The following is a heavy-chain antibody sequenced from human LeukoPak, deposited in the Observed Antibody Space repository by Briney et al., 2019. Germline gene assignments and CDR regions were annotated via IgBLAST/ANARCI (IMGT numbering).Heavy chain of an antibody. CDR3: ARSGRGTYYYFDL. V-gene: IGHV1-18*01. CDR1: GYSFTRYG. J-gene: IGHJ4*02. D-gene: IGHD1-26*01. Sequence: ASVKVSCKASGYSFTRYGISWVRQAPGQGLEWMGWISGSNGNTNYAQRFQGRVTMTTDTSTGTAYMDLRNLRFDDTAVYFCARSGRGTYYYFDLWGQGTLATVSS. CDR2: ISGSNGNT.